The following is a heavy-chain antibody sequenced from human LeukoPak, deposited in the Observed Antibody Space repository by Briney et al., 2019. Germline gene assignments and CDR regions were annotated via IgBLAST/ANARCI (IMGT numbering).Heavy chain of an antibody. CDR3: AKGDIVVVPAAITFTY. CDR2: ISGSGGST. CDR1: EFTFSGYA. D-gene: IGHD2-2*01. V-gene: IGHV3-23*01. J-gene: IGHJ4*02. Sequence: GGSLRLSCAASEFTFSGYAMSWVRQAPGKGLEWVSGISGSGGSTYYADSVKGRFTISRDNSKNTLYLQMNSLRAEDTAVYYCAKGDIVVVPAAITFTYWGQGTLVTVSS.